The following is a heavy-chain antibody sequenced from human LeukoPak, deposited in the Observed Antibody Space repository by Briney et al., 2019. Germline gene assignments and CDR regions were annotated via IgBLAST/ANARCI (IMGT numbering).Heavy chain of an antibody. D-gene: IGHD3-10*01. V-gene: IGHV3-30*02. CDR2: IRYDGSNK. CDR1: GLTFSSYG. J-gene: IGHJ6*03. Sequence: GGSLRLSCAASGLTFSSYGMHWVRQAPGKGLEWVAFIRYDGSNKYYADSVKGRFAISRDNSKNTLYLQMNSLRAEDTAAYYCAKEVGITMVRGVKGYYYYMDVWGKGTTVTVSS. CDR3: AKEVGITMVRGVKGYYYYMDV.